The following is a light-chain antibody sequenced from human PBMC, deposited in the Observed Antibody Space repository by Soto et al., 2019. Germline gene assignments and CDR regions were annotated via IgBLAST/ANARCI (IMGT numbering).Light chain of an antibody. CDR2: DVS. J-gene: IGKJ1*01. V-gene: IGKV1-5*01. CDR3: QQYDNSRT. Sequence: DVQMTQSPSTLSASVGDRVTITCRASQSIGTWLAWYQQKPGGAPRLLIYDVSNLESGVPSRFSGSGSGPEFTLTISSLQPEDFGIYYCQQYDNSRTFGQGTK. CDR1: QSIGTW.